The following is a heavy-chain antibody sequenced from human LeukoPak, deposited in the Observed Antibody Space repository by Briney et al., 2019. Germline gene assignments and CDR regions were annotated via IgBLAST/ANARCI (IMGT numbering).Heavy chain of an antibody. D-gene: IGHD3-3*01. CDR1: GGTFSSYA. CDR3: ARVPMYYDFWSGYYPYYYYGMDV. Sequence: ASVKVSCKASGGTFSSYAISWVRQATGQGLEWMGWMNPNSGNTGYAQKFQGRVTMTRNTSISTAYMELSSLRSEDTAVYYCARVPMYYDFWSGYYPYYYYGMDVWGQGTTVTVSS. J-gene: IGHJ6*02. V-gene: IGHV1-8*02. CDR2: MNPNSGNT.